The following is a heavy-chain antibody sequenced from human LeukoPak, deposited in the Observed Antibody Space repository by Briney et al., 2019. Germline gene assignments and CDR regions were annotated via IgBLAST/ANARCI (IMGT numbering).Heavy chain of an antibody. CDR2: ISSSSSTI. V-gene: IGHV3-48*01. J-gene: IGHJ5*02. CDR1: GFTFRSYS. D-gene: IGHD1-1*01. Sequence: PGGSLRLSCAASGFTFRSYSMNWVRQAPGKGLEWVSYISSSSSTIYYADSVKGRFTISRDNAKNSLYLQMNSLRSDDTAVYYCASQMEYAVWFDPWGQGTLVTVSS. CDR3: ASQMEYAVWFDP.